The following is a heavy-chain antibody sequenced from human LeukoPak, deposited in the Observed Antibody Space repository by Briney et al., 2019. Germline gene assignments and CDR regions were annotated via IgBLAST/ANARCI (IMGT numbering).Heavy chain of an antibody. CDR2: INSDGSST. D-gene: IGHD4-23*01. V-gene: IGHV3-74*01. J-gene: IGHJ6*03. Sequence: PGGSLRLSCAASGFTFSSYWMHWIRQAPGKGLVWVSRINSDGSSTSYADSVKGRFTISRDNAKNTLYLQMNSLRAEDTAVYYCARGNYGGNSAAYYYYYYMDVWGKGTTVTISS. CDR3: ARGNYGGNSAAYYYYYYMDV. CDR1: GFTFSSYW.